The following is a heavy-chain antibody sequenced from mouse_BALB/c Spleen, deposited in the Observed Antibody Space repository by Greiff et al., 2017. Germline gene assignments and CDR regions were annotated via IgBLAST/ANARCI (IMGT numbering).Heavy chain of an antibody. CDR1: GYTFTDYE. V-gene: IGHV1-15*01. D-gene: IGHD1-3*01. CDR2: IDPETGGT. CDR3: TTKPTIDY. Sequence: QVQLKESGAELVRPGASVTLSCKASGYTFTDYEMHWVKQTPVHGLEWIGAIDPETGGTAYNQKFKGKATLTADKSSSTAYMELRSLTSEDSAVYYCTTKPTIDYWGQGTTLTVSS. J-gene: IGHJ2*01.